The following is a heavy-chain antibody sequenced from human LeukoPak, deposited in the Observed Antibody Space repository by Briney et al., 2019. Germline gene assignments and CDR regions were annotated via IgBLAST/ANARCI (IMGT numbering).Heavy chain of an antibody. CDR2: ISSSSSYI. CDR1: GFTFSTYW. V-gene: IGHV3-21*01. CDR3: ARDHGYSSSWLYYFDY. Sequence: GGSLRLSCVGSGFTFSTYWMSWVRQAPGKGLEWVSSISSSSSYIYYADSVKGRFTISRDNAKNSLYLQMNSLRAEDTAVYYCARDHGYSSSWLYYFDYWGQGTLVTVSS. J-gene: IGHJ4*02. D-gene: IGHD6-13*01.